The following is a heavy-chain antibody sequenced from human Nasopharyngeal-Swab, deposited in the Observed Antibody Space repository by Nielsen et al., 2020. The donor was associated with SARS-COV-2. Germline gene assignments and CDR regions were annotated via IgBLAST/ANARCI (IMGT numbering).Heavy chain of an antibody. Sequence: LRLSCTVSGGSISSGSYYWSWIRQPAGKGLEWIGRIYTSGSTNYNPSLKSRVTISVDTSKNQFSLKLSSVTAADTAVYYCARDPGFSYYEGWFDPWGQGTLVTVSS. CDR1: GGSISSGSYY. J-gene: IGHJ5*02. CDR2: IYTSGST. V-gene: IGHV4-61*02. CDR3: ARDPGFSYYEGWFDP. D-gene: IGHD3-3*01.